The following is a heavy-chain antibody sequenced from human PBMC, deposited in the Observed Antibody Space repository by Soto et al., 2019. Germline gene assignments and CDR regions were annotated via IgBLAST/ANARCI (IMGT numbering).Heavy chain of an antibody. J-gene: IGHJ6*02. V-gene: IGHV1-2*04. CDR2: INPNSGGT. CDR1: VYTFTGYY. Sequence: ASVKVSCKASVYTFTGYYMHWVRQAPGQGREWMGWINPNSGGTNYAQKFQGWVTMTRDTSISTAYMELSRLSSDDTAVYYCASDLSSVVTKYYYYYYGMDVWGQGTTVTVSS. D-gene: IGHD2-15*01. CDR3: ASDLSSVVTKYYYYYYGMDV.